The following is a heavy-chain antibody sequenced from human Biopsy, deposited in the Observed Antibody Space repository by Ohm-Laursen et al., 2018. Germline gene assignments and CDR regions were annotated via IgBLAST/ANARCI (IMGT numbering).Heavy chain of an antibody. V-gene: IGHV1-2*02. Sequence: ASVKVSCKSSSYTFTDYNIHWMRQAPGQGLEWLGYINCKTGATNYAQKFQGTVTMTRDTSISTAYLALGSLRSADTAIYYCARDPLNGHKHFDYWGQGSLVTVSS. D-gene: IGHD2-8*01. CDR1: SYTFTDYN. CDR2: INCKTGAT. J-gene: IGHJ4*02. CDR3: ARDPLNGHKHFDY.